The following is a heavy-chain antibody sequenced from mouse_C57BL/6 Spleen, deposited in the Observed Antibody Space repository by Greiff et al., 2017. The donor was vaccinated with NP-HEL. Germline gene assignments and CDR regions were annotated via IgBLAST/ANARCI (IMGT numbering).Heavy chain of an antibody. J-gene: IGHJ4*01. Sequence: EVKLVESGGDLVKPGGSLKLSCAASGFTFSSYGMSWVRQTPDKRLEWVATISSGGSYTYYPDSVKGRFTISRDNAKNTLYLQMSSLKSEDTAMYYCARGGNYNYAMDYWGQGTSVTVSS. CDR2: ISSGGSYT. CDR3: ARGGNYNYAMDY. V-gene: IGHV5-6*02. D-gene: IGHD2-1*01. CDR1: GFTFSSYG.